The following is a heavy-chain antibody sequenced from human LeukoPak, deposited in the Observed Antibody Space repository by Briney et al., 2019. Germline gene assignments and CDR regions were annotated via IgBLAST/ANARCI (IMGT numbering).Heavy chain of an antibody. CDR2: ISWNSGSI. CDR1: GSTFDDYA. D-gene: IGHD5-18*01. J-gene: IGHJ4*02. V-gene: IGHV3-9*01. Sequence: GGSLRLSCAASGSTFDDYAMHWVRQAPGKGLEWVSGISWNSGSIGYADSVKGRFTISRDNAKNSLYLQMNSLRAEDTALYYCAKDMGGYSYGSPFDYWGQGTLVTVSS. CDR3: AKDMGGYSYGSPFDY.